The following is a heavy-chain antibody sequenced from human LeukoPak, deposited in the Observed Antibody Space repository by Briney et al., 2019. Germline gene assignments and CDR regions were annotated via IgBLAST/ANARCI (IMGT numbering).Heavy chain of an antibody. CDR1: GFTFGDYG. Sequence: GGSLRLSCTGSGFTFGDYGLSWFRQAPGKGLEWLGLIRGKIYGWTTEYAASVKGRFTMSRDDSKSVAYLQLNSLEIEDTAVYYCTRDFWRLKFDYWGQGTLLTVSS. CDR3: TRDFWRLKFDY. V-gene: IGHV3-49*03. J-gene: IGHJ4*02. CDR2: IRGKIYGWTT. D-gene: IGHD3-3*01.